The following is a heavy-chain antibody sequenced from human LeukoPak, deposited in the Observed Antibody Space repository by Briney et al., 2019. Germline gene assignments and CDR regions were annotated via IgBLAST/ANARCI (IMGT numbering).Heavy chain of an antibody. J-gene: IGHJ6*02. V-gene: IGHV3-23*01. CDR1: GFTFSSYA. Sequence: PGASLRLSCAASGFTFSSYAMSWVRQAPGKGLEWVPAISGSGGSTYYADSVKGRFTISRDNSKNTLYLQMNSLRAEDTAVYYCAKEGVVPAAISDYYYYYGMDVWGQGTTVTVSS. CDR2: ISGSGGST. D-gene: IGHD2-2*02. CDR3: AKEGVVPAAISDYYYYYGMDV.